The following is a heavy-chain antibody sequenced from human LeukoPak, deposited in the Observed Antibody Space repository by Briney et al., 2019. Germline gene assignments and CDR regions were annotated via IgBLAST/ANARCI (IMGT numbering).Heavy chain of an antibody. Sequence: GGSLRLSCAASGFTFSSYGMHWVRQAPGKGLEWVAVISYDGSNKYYADSVKGRFTISRDNSKNTLYLQMNSLRAEDTAVYYCAKELWFGESDARRSTWGQGTLVTVSS. CDR2: ISYDGSNK. J-gene: IGHJ5*02. D-gene: IGHD3-10*01. V-gene: IGHV3-30*18. CDR1: GFTFSSYG. CDR3: AKELWFGESDARRST.